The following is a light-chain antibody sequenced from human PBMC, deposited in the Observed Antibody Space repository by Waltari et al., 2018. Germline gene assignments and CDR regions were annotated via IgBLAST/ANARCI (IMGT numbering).Light chain of an antibody. Sequence: EIVLTQSPGTLSLSPGERATLSCRASQSVSNNYLAWLQQKPGQAPRLLIYGASGRATGIPDRVSGSGSGTDFTLTISRLEPEDFAVFYCQQYGDSPYSFGRGTKLDI. CDR1: QSVSNNY. CDR2: GAS. J-gene: IGKJ2*03. V-gene: IGKV3-20*01. CDR3: QQYGDSPYS.